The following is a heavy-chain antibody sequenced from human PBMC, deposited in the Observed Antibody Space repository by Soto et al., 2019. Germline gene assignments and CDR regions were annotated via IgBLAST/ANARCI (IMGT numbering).Heavy chain of an antibody. CDR1: GGMFSTYA. Sequence: QVQLVQSGAEVKRPGSSVKVSCKASGGMFSTYAFSWVRQAPGQGLEWMGQIIPMFGSPDYAQKLQGRVTSTADKSTSTAYMELNTLRSEDTAVYYCAGGGKEDGYIFDSWGQGTLVAVSS. J-gene: IGHJ5*01. V-gene: IGHV1-69*06. CDR3: AGGGKEDGYIFDS. D-gene: IGHD5-12*01. CDR2: IIPMFGSP.